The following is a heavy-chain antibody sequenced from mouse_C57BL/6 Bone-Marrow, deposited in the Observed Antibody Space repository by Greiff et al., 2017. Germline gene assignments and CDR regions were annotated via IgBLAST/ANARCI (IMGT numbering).Heavy chain of an antibody. D-gene: IGHD1-1*01. CDR2: IRSKSNNYAT. CDR3: VRRSYGSPFAY. J-gene: IGHJ3*01. Sequence: EVQGVESGGGLVQPKGSLKLSCAASGFSFNTYAMNWVRQAPGKGLEWVARIRSKSNNYATYYADSVKDRFTISRDDSESMLYLQMNNLKTEDTAMYYCVRRSYGSPFAYWGQGTLVTVSA. CDR1: GFSFNTYA. V-gene: IGHV10-1*01.